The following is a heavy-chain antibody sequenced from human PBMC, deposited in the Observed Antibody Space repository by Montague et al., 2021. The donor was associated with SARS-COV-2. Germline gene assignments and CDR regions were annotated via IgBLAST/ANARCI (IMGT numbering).Heavy chain of an antibody. J-gene: IGHJ6*02. Sequence: KWYNDYAVSVRGRVTINPDTSKNQFSLQLNSVTPEDTAIYYCTRGREGNYNVMDVWGQGTTVTVSS. V-gene: IGHV6-1*01. CDR3: TRGREGNYNVMDV. CDR2: KWYN. D-gene: IGHD3-10*01.